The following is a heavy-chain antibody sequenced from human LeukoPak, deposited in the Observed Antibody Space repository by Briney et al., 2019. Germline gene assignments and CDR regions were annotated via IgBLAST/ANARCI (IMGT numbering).Heavy chain of an antibody. V-gene: IGHV1-2*06. J-gene: IGHJ5*02. Sequence: GASVKVSCKASGYTFTGYYMHWARQAPGQGLEWMGRINPNSGGTNYAQKFQGRVTMTRDTSISTAYMELSRLRSDDTAVYYCARVRQEVMRGWFDPWGQGTLVTVSS. D-gene: IGHD2-8*01. CDR2: INPNSGGT. CDR3: ARVRQEVMRGWFDP. CDR1: GYTFTGYY.